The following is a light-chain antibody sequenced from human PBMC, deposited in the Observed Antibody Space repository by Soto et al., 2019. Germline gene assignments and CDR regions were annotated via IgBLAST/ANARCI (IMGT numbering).Light chain of an antibody. CDR1: NCDIGGHIS. J-gene: IGLJ1*01. Sequence: SALTQPPSVSGSPGQSVTISFTGKNCDIGGHISVSWFQQHPGKAPKLMIYDVSKRPSGVPDRFSGSKSGNTASLTISGLQAEDEADYYCCSSAGTFYVFGTGTKVTVL. CDR3: CSSAGTFYV. CDR2: DVS. V-gene: IGLV2-11*01.